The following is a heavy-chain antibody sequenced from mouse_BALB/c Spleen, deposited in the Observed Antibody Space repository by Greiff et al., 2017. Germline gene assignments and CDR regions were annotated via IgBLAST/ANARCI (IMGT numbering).Heavy chain of an antibody. CDR2: ISYSGST. J-gene: IGHJ1*01. Sequence: EVQLVESGPSLVKPSQTLSLTCSVTGDSITSGYWNWIRKFPGNKLEYMGYISYSGSTYYNPSLKSRISITRDTSKNQYYLQLNSVTTEDTATYYCARVNGYYDWYFDVWGAGTTVTVSS. CDR3: ARVNGYYDWYFDV. V-gene: IGHV3-8*02. D-gene: IGHD2-3*01. CDR1: GDSITSGY.